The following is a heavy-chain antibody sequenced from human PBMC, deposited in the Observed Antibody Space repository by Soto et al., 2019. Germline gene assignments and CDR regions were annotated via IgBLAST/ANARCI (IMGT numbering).Heavy chain of an antibody. J-gene: IGHJ4*02. V-gene: IGHV3-33*01. Sequence: QVQLVESGGGVVQPGRSLRLSCAASGFTFSSYGMHWVRQVPGKGLEWVAVIWYDGSNKYYADSVKGRFTISRDNSKNTLYLQMNSLRAEDTAVYYCARDPTRIAVAGTTFDYWGQGTLVTVSS. CDR2: IWYDGSNK. CDR1: GFTFSSYG. D-gene: IGHD6-19*01. CDR3: ARDPTRIAVAGTTFDY.